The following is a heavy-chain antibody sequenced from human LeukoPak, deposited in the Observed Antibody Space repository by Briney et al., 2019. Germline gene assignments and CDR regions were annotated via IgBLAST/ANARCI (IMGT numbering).Heavy chain of an antibody. CDR2: INHSGST. Sequence: PSETLSLTCAVYGGSFSGYYWSWIRQPPGKGLEWIGEINHSGSTNYNPSLKSRVTISVDTSKSQFSLKLSSVTAADTAVYYCARLACSGGSCSYYFDYWGQGTLVTVSS. D-gene: IGHD2-15*01. CDR1: GGSFSGYY. V-gene: IGHV4-34*01. J-gene: IGHJ4*02. CDR3: ARLACSGGSCSYYFDY.